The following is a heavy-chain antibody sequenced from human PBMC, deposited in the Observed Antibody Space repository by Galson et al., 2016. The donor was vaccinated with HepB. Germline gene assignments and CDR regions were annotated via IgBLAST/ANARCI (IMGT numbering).Heavy chain of an antibody. J-gene: IGHJ4*02. CDR2: IYSDGRR. Sequence: SLRLSCAVSGLTVSDNYMSWVRQAPGKRLEWVSIIYSDGRRVYADSVKGRFTISRDNFRNTLYLQMNILWGEDTAVYYCLSLYRSGYWGQGTLVTVSS. CDR1: GLTVSDNY. D-gene: IGHD6-25*01. CDR3: LSLYRSGY. V-gene: IGHV3-53*01.